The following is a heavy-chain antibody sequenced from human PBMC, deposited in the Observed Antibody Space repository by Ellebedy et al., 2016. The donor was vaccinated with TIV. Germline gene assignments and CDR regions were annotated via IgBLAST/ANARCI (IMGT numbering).Heavy chain of an antibody. CDR2: IYSGGST. J-gene: IGHJ4*02. CDR3: ARKGFLVATTEDDY. D-gene: IGHD5-12*01. V-gene: IGHV3-66*01. CDR1: GFTVSSNY. Sequence: GESLKISCAASGFTVSSNYMSWVRQAPGKGLEWVSVIYSGGSTYYADSVKGRFTISRDNSKNTLYLQMNSLRAEDTAVYYCARKGFLVATTEDDYWGQGTLVTVSS.